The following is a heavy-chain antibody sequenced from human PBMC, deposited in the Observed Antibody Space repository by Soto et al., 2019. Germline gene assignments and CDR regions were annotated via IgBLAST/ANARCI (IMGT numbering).Heavy chain of an antibody. V-gene: IGHV3-30-3*01. J-gene: IGHJ6*02. D-gene: IGHD3-3*01. CDR3: ARDPGNYDFWSGYSPIAVAGYYYYYGMDV. CDR2: ISYDGSNK. CDR1: GFTFSSYA. Sequence: PGGSLRLSCAASGFTFSSYAMHWVRQAPGKGLEWVAVISYDGSNKYYADSVKGRFTISRDNSKNTLYLQMNSLRAEDTAVYYCARDPGNYDFWSGYSPIAVAGYYYYYGMDVWGQGTTVTVSS.